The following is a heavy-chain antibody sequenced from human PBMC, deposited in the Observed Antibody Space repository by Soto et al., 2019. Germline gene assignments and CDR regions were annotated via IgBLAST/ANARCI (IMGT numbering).Heavy chain of an antibody. V-gene: IGHV3-9*01. CDR2: ICWNSGSI. Sequence: GGSLRLSCAASGFTFDDYAMHWVRQAPGKGLEGVSGICWNSGSIGYADSVKGRFTISRDNAKNSLYLQMNSLRAEDTALYYCAKDFRIAARPLLGWYCDLWGRGTLVTVSS. CDR1: GFTFDDYA. CDR3: AKDFRIAARPLLGWYCDL. J-gene: IGHJ2*01. D-gene: IGHD6-6*01.